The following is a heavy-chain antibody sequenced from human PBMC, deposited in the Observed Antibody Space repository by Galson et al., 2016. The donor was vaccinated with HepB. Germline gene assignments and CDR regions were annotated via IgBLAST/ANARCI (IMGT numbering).Heavy chain of an antibody. CDR2: ISTSSSYK. V-gene: IGHV3-21*01. J-gene: IGHJ4*02. D-gene: IGHD2-15*01. CDR1: GFTFSYYS. Sequence: SLRLSCAASGFTFSYYSMNWVRQAPGRGLEWVSSISTSSSYKYYADSVKGRFTISRDNAKNSLYLQMNSLRAEDTAVYYCAKAGPSDIVASSDYWGQGTLVTVSS. CDR3: AKAGPSDIVASSDY.